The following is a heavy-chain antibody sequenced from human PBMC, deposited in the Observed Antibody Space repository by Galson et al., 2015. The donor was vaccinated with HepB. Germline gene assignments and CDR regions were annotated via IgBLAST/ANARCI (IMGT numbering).Heavy chain of an antibody. CDR2: INHSGST. J-gene: IGHJ4*02. CDR3: ARGATVVTPVIPKRYLDY. Sequence: SETLSLTCAVYGGSFSGYYWSWIRQPPGKGLEWIGEINHSGSTNYNPSLKSRVTISVDTSKNQFSLKLSSVTAADTAVYYCARGATVVTPVIPKRYLDYWGQGTLVTVSS. CDR1: GGSFSGYY. D-gene: IGHD4-23*01. V-gene: IGHV4-34*01.